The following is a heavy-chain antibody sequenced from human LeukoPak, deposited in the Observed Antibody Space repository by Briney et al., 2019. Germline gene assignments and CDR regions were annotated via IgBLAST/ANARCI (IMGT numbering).Heavy chain of an antibody. D-gene: IGHD3-22*01. Sequence: ASVKVSCKASGYTFTSYGISRVRQAPGQELEWMGWISPNSGGTNYAQKFQGRVTMTRDTSISTAYMELSRLRSDDTAVYYCARDLQSSSGYYYVVGYWGQGTLVTVSS. CDR3: ARDLQSSSGYYYVVGY. V-gene: IGHV1-2*02. J-gene: IGHJ4*02. CDR2: ISPNSGGT. CDR1: GYTFTSYG.